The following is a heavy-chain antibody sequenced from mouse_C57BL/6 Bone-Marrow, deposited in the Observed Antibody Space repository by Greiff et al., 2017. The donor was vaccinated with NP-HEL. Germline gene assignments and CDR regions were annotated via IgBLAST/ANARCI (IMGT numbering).Heavy chain of an antibody. CDR2: ISSGGSYT. V-gene: IGHV5-6*02. J-gene: IGHJ2*01. CDR1: GFTFSSYG. D-gene: IGHD1-1*01. Sequence: EVKLVESGGDLVKPGGSLKLSCAASGFTFSSYGMSWVRQTPDKRLEWVATISSGGSYTYYPDSVKGRFTISRDNAKNTLYLQMSSLKSEDTAMYYCARHYYGSTLYFDYWGQGTTLTVSS. CDR3: ARHYYGSTLYFDY.